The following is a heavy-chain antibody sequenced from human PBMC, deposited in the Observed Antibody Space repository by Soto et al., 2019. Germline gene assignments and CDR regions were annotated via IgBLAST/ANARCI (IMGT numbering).Heavy chain of an antibody. V-gene: IGHV3-30*18. CDR2: ISYDGSNK. J-gene: IGHJ1*01. CDR1: GFTFSSYG. D-gene: IGHD2-15*01. Sequence: GGSLRLSCAASGFTFSSYGMHWVRQAPGKGLEWVAVISYDGSNKYYADSVKGRFTISRDNSKNTLYLQMNSLRAEDTAVYYCAKDVACSGGSCYFEYFQHWGQGTLVTVSS. CDR3: AKDVACSGGSCYFEYFQH.